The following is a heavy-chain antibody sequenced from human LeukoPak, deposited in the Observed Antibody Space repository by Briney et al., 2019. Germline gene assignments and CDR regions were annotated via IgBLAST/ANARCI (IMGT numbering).Heavy chain of an antibody. CDR2: ISFDGGNT. Sequence: GGSLRLSCAASGFAFSSYSMNWVRQAPGKGLEWVALISFDGGNTYYADSVKGRFTISRDNSKNTLDLQMNSLRADDTAVYYCARAHPGGSLDYWGQGALVTVSS. V-gene: IGHV3-30*03. CDR1: GFAFSSYS. D-gene: IGHD2-15*01. CDR3: ARAHPGGSLDY. J-gene: IGHJ4*02.